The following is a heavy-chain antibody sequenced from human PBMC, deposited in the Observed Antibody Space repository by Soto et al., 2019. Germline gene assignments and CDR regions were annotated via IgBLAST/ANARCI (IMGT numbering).Heavy chain of an antibody. Sequence: QVQLQESGPGLVKPSETLSLTCTVSGDSISSNYWSWIRQPPGKGLEWIGYFHYSANTNYNPSLKSRVIISIDTSKNQFFLKLTSVTATDTAVYYCAKTKEGGFDPGGQGILVTVSS. V-gene: IGHV4-59*01. J-gene: IGHJ5*02. D-gene: IGHD3-16*01. CDR2: FHYSANT. CDR3: AKTKEGGFDP. CDR1: GDSISSNY.